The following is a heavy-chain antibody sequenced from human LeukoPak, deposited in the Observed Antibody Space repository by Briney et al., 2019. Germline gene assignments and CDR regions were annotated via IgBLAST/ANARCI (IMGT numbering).Heavy chain of an antibody. CDR1: GASISSYY. CDR3: ARVGYSSSWYYFDY. Sequence: TSETLSLTCTVSGASISSYYWSWIRQPPGKGLEWIGYIYYSGGTNYNPSLKSRVTMSVDTSKNQFSLKLSSVTAADTAVYYCARVGYSSSWYYFDYWGQGTLVTVSS. D-gene: IGHD6-13*01. J-gene: IGHJ4*02. V-gene: IGHV4-59*01. CDR2: IYYSGGT.